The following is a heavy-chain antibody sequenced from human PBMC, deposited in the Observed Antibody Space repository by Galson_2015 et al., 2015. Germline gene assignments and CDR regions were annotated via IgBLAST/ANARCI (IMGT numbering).Heavy chain of an antibody. CDR1: GGTFRSYA. CDR2: IIPIFGPA. Sequence: SVKVSCKASGGTFRSYAISWVRQAPGQGLEWMGGIIPIFGPANYAQKFQGRVTITADESTSTAYMELSSLRSEDTAEYYCARAGDSGVYYYYGMDVWGQGTTVTVSS. J-gene: IGHJ6*02. V-gene: IGHV1-69*13. CDR3: ARAGDSGVYYYYGMDV. D-gene: IGHD2-21*02.